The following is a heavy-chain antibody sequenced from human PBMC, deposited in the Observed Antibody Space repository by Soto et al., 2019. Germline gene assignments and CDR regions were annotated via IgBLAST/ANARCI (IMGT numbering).Heavy chain of an antibody. CDR2: INPTGGST. Sequence: QVQLVQSGAEVKKPGASVKVTCKASGYTFINYYIHWVRQAPGHGLEWMAIINPTGGSTNYAQKFQGRLTLTMDTSTTTVYMELSSLTSEDTPIYYCARHLVAGDVWGQGTLVTVSS. V-gene: IGHV1-46*01. J-gene: IGHJ4*01. D-gene: IGHD6-19*01. CDR3: ARHLVAGDV. CDR1: GYTFINYY.